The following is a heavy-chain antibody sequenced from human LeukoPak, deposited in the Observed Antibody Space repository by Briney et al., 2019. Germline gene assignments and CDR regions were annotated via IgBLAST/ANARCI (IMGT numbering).Heavy chain of an antibody. J-gene: IGHJ4*02. V-gene: IGHV3-48*03. CDR1: GFTFSSHD. D-gene: IGHD3-10*01. CDR2: ISSGGYTT. CDR3: AREGSSYAPSEPFYFDY. Sequence: GGSLRLSCTDSGFTFSSHDMNWVRQAPGKGLEWVSYISSGGYTTRYADSVKGRFTTSRDNAKNSLYLQMNSLRAEDTAVYYCAREGSSYAPSEPFYFDYWGQGTLVTVSS.